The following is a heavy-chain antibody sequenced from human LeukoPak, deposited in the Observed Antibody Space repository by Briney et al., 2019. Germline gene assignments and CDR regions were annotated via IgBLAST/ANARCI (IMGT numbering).Heavy chain of an antibody. CDR1: GFTFSDYY. D-gene: IGHD1-26*01. CDR3: ARTGPIYGNQDHADV. J-gene: IGHJ6*02. V-gene: IGHV3-11*03. Sequence: GGSLRLSCAASGFTFSDYYMSWIRQAPGKGLEWVSYISSSSSYTNYADSVKGRFTISRDNAKNSLYLQMNSLRAEDTAVYYCARTGPIYGNQDHADVWGQGTTVTVSS. CDR2: ISSSSSYT.